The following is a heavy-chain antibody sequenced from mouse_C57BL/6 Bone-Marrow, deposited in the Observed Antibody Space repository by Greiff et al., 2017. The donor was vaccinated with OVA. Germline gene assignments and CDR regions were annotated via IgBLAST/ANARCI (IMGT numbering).Heavy chain of an antibody. Sequence: EVQLVESGGGLVKPGGSLKLSCAASGFTFSDYGMHWVRQAPEKGLEWVAYISSGSSTIYYADTVKGRFTISRENAKNTLFLQMTSLRSEDTAMYYCARINYWYFDVWGTGTTVTVSS. V-gene: IGHV5-17*01. CDR3: ARINYWYFDV. J-gene: IGHJ1*03. CDR2: ISSGSSTI. CDR1: GFTFSDYG.